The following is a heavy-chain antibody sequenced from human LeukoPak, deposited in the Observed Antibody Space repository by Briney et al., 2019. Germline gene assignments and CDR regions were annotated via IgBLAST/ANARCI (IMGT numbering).Heavy chain of an antibody. V-gene: IGHV6-1*01. D-gene: IGHD7-27*01. CDR2: PYYKSKWHI. CDR1: GDTVSVDIDF. Sequence: QTLSLTRVLSGDTVSVDIDFWDWIRHSPSRGLEWLGKPYYKSKWHIDYAVSVKSQITISPATSKNQFSLQLNSVTPEDTAVYYCARDADWGYDAFDIWGEGTMGTVSS. CDR3: ARDADWGYDAFDI. J-gene: IGHJ3*02.